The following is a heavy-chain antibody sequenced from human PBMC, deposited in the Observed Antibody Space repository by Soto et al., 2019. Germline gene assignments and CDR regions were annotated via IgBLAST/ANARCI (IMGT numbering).Heavy chain of an antibody. Sequence: QITLKESGPTLVKPTQTLTLTCTFSGFSLSTSGVGVGWIRQPPGKALEWLALIYWDDDKRYSPSLKSRLTITKDNSKNQVVLTMTNMDPVDTATYYCAHRALPNWDDCSGGRCYSSPWFDPWGQGTLVTVSS. CDR2: IYWDDDK. V-gene: IGHV2-5*02. CDR3: AHRALPNWDDCSGGRCYSSPWFDP. CDR1: GFSLSTSGVG. J-gene: IGHJ5*02. D-gene: IGHD2-15*01.